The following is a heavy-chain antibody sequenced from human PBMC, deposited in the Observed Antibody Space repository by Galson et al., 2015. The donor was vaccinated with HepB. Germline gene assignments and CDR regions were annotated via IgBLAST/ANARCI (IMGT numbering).Heavy chain of an antibody. CDR2: ISGSGGST. V-gene: IGHV3-23*01. J-gene: IGHJ4*02. CDR3: AKVPGLVVVASKRTYYFGY. D-gene: IGHD2-15*01. Sequence: SLRLPCAASGFTFSSYAMSWVRQAPGKGLEWVSAISGSGGSTYYADSVKGRFTISRDNSKNTLYLQMNSLRAEDTAVYYCAKVPGLVVVASKRTYYFGYWGQGTLVTVSS. CDR1: GFTFSSYA.